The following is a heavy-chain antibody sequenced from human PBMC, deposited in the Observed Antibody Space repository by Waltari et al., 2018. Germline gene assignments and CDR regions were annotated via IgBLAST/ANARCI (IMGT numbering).Heavy chain of an antibody. D-gene: IGHD6-19*01. CDR3: ARAGLGSPSQWPQLFDS. CDR2: IHAGGNT. Sequence: EVQLVESGGGLIQPGGSLRLSCEASGFRVSYNYMSWVRQAPGKGLEWVSVIHAGGNTYYGDSVKGRFTISRDISKNTLYLQMNSLTVEDSAMYYCARAGLGSPSQWPQLFDSWGQGTLVTVSS. V-gene: IGHV3-53*01. CDR1: GFRVSYNY. J-gene: IGHJ4*02.